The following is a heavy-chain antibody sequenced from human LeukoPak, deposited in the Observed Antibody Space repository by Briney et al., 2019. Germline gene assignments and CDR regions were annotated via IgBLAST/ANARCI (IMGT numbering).Heavy chain of an antibody. CDR2: IYYSGST. J-gene: IGHJ5*02. V-gene: IGHV4-39*01. D-gene: IGHD1-26*01. Sequence: SETLSLTCTVSGGSISSSNSYWGWIRQPPGKVLEWIGSIYYSGSTYDNPSLKSRVTISVDTSKNQFSLKLSSVTAADTAVYYCARTLGGAPLNWFDPWGQGTLVTVSS. CDR3: ARTLGGAPLNWFDP. CDR1: GGSISSSNSY.